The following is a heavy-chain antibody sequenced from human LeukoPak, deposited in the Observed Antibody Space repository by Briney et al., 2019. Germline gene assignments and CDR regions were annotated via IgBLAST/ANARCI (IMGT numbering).Heavy chain of an antibody. CDR2: ISYDGSNK. V-gene: IGHV3-30*04. D-gene: IGHD6-13*01. CDR3: EIAAAGNSFDY. Sequence: GGSLRLSCAASGFTFSSYAMHWVRQAPGKGLEWVAVISYDGSNKYYADSVKGRFTISRDNSKNTLYLQMNSLRAEDTAVYYCEIAAAGNSFDYWGQGTPVTVSS. CDR1: GFTFSSYA. J-gene: IGHJ4*02.